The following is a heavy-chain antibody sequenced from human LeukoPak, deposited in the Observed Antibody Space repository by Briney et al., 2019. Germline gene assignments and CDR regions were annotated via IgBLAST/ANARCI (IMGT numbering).Heavy chain of an antibody. Sequence: RGSLRLSCALSGFTFSSHWIHWVRQAPGKRLVSGSGMRGDGSSTSYGDSVKGRFTITRDNAKNTLYLQMNSLTAEDTAVYYCARDRASHLDYWGQGTLVTVSS. CDR2: MRGDGSST. D-gene: IGHD3-10*01. J-gene: IGHJ4*02. V-gene: IGHV3-74*01. CDR1: GFTFSSHW. CDR3: ARDRASHLDY.